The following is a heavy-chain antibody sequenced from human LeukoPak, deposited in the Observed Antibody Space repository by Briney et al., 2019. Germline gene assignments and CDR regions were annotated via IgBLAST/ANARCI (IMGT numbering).Heavy chain of an antibody. CDR2: ISGSGGST. CDR3: AKRPKYCSSTSCYGFDY. D-gene: IGHD2-2*01. V-gene: IGHV3-23*01. CDR1: GFTFSSYA. J-gene: IGHJ4*02. Sequence: PGGSLRLSCAASGFTFSSYARSWVRQAPGKGLEWVSAISGSGGSTYYADSVKGGFTISRDNSKNTLYLQMNSLRAEDTAVYYCAKRPKYCSSTSCYGFDYWGQGTLVTVSS.